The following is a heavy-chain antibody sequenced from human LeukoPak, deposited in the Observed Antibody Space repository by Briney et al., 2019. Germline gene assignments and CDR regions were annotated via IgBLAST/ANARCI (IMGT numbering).Heavy chain of an antibody. V-gene: IGHV3-23*01. J-gene: IGHJ3*02. D-gene: IGHD6-19*01. CDR1: GFTFSSYA. CDR2: ISGSGGST. Sequence: GGSLRLSCAASGFTFSSYAMSWVRQAPGKGLEWVSAISGSGGSTYYADSVKGRFTISRDNSKNTLYLHMNSLRAEDTAVYYCARAAGGYSSGWYLDAFDIWGQGTMVTVSS. CDR3: ARAAGGYSSGWYLDAFDI.